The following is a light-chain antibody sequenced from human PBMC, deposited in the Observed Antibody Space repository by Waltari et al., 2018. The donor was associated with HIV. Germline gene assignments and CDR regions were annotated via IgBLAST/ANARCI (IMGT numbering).Light chain of an antibody. Sequence: QSVLTQPPSASGTPGQRVTISCSGSSSNIGSYTVNWYQQIPGTAPKLLIFSNNYRPSGVPYRFSGSKSCTSASLAISGLHSDDEADYFCAAWEDSLNGPIWVFGGGAKLTVL. V-gene: IGLV1-44*01. CDR3: AAWEDSLNGPIWV. J-gene: IGLJ3*02. CDR2: SNN. CDR1: SSNIGSYT.